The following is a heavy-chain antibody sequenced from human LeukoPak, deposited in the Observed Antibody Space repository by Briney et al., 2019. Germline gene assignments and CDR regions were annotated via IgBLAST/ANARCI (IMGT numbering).Heavy chain of an antibody. Sequence: PGGSLRLSCAASGFTFSSYEMNWVRQAPGKGLEWVSYISSSGSTIYYADSVKGRFTISRDNAKNSLYLQMNSLRAEDTAVYYCSLYYYYYMDVWGKGTTVTISS. V-gene: IGHV3-48*03. J-gene: IGHJ6*03. CDR1: GFTFSSYE. CDR3: SLYYYYYMDV. CDR2: ISSSGSTI.